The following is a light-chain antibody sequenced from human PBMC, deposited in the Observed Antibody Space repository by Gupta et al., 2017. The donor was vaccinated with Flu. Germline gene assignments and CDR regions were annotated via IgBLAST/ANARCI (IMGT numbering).Light chain of an antibody. CDR1: QSINSW. CDR3: QQDNSFPWT. J-gene: IGKJ1*01. CDR2: KTS. V-gene: IGKV1-5*03. Sequence: GDRVTVTCRASQSINSWLAWYQQKPGKAPRLLIYKTSNLESGVPSRFSGGASGTEFTLTITSLQPDDFATYYCQQDNSFPWTFGRGTKVEIK.